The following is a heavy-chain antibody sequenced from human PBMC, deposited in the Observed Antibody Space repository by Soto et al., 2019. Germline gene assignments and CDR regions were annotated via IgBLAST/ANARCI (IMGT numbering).Heavy chain of an antibody. CDR3: ARAPGRYSYGPAADCNY. CDR2: LYCSGSS. D-gene: IGHD5-18*01. J-gene: IGHJ4*02. V-gene: IGHV4-31*03. Sequence: VQLQESGPGLVKPSQTLSLTCTVSGGSISSGGYYWSRIRQHQGKGREGIGYLYCSGSSYYNPSLKSRVTISVNTSKSQFSLKLSSVTAAYTAVYYCARAPGRYSYGPAADCNYLGQGTLVTVSS. CDR1: GGSISSGGYY.